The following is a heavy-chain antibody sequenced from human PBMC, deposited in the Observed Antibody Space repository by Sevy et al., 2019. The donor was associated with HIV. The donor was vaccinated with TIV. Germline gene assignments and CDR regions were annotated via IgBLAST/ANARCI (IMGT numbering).Heavy chain of an antibody. CDR1: GFSLTTSD. CDR2: VRNDGSNK. Sequence: GGSLRLSCAASGFSLTTSDMHWVRQAPGKGLEWVAYVRNDGSNKYYAEPVRDRFTISRDSPKNTLYLQMNSLRDEDTAIYYCARGRKTTEEWLEELDYYYGLDVWGQGTTVTVSS. CDR3: ARGRKTTEEWLEELDYYYGLDV. J-gene: IGHJ6*02. D-gene: IGHD2-8*01. V-gene: IGHV3-30*02.